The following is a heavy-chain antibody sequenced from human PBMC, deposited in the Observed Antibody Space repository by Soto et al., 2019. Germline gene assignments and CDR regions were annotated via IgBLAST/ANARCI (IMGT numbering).Heavy chain of an antibody. D-gene: IGHD3-10*01. CDR2: IRSSGSSI. CDR3: ARDQITMVRGVLDY. J-gene: IGHJ4*02. Sequence: QVQLVESGGGVVKPGGSLRLSCAASGFTFSDYYMSWIRQAPGKGLEWVSDIRSSGSSIYYADSVKGRFTISRDNAKKYKYLQMNNLRTEDTAVYYCARDQITMVRGVLDYWGQGTLVTVSS. CDR1: GFTFSDYY. V-gene: IGHV3-11*01.